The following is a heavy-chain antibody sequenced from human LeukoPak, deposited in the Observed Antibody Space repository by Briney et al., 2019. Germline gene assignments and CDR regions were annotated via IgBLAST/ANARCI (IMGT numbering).Heavy chain of an antibody. CDR1: GFAFGDLY. Sequence: PGGSLRLSCAASGFAFGDLYMSWIRQAPGKGLEWVSYIDSSGTSIYYADSVKGRFTTSRDNAKNSLSLQMNSLRVEDTAVYYCARDLPVGDSTSYWGQGTLVTVSA. CDR3: ARDLPVGDSTSY. V-gene: IGHV3-11*01. D-gene: IGHD1-26*01. CDR2: IDSSGTSI. J-gene: IGHJ4*01.